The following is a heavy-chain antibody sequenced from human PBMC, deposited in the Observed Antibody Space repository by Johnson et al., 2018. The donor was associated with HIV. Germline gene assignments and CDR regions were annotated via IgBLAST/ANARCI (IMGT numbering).Heavy chain of an antibody. V-gene: IGHV3-30*14. Sequence: QVQLVESGGGVVQPGRSLRLSCAASVFAFRSYAMHWVRQAPGKGLEWVAVISYDGSNKYYADSVKGRFTISKDNSKNTLYLQMNSLRAGDTAVYYCARALGATYAFDIWGQGTMVTVSS. CDR1: VFAFRSYA. J-gene: IGHJ3*02. D-gene: IGHD1-26*01. CDR3: ARALGATYAFDI. CDR2: ISYDGSNK.